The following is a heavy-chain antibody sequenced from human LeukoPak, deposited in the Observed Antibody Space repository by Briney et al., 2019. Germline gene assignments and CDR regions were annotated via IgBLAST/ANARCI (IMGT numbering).Heavy chain of an antibody. J-gene: IGHJ4*02. V-gene: IGHV1-18*01. D-gene: IGHD3-10*01. Sequence: ASVKVSCEASGYTFTSYGISWARQAPGQGLEWMGWISAYNGNTNYAQKLQGRVTMTTDTSTSTAYMELRSLRSDDTAVYYCARDGSYYYGSGSYLWGQGTLVTVSS. CDR3: ARDGSYYYGSGSYL. CDR1: GYTFTSYG. CDR2: ISAYNGNT.